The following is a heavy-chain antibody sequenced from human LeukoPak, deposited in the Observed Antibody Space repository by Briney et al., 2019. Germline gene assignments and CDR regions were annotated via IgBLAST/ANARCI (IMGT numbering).Heavy chain of an antibody. CDR1: GGTFSSYA. CDR2: IIPIFGTA. CDR3: ARDPLLTPGTGYYYYGMDV. D-gene: IGHD3-9*01. Sequence: VASVKVSCKASGGTFSSYAISWVRQAPGQGLEWMGGIIPIFGTANYAQKFQGRVTITADESTSTAYMELSSLRSEDTAVYYCARDPLLTPGTGYYYYGMDVWGQGTTVTVSS. V-gene: IGHV1-69*13. J-gene: IGHJ6*02.